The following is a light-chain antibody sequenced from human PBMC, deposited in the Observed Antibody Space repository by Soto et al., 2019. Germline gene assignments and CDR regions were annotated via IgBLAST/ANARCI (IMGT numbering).Light chain of an antibody. J-gene: IGKJ4*01. CDR1: HSGCFASHIRTY. CDR3: QPYKNGTRT. Sequence: DIVMTQSRDSLAESLAGRATITCKSHHSGCFASHIRTYLPCYQQNQGQPPKLYXVWXSTQESGGPDRLIGSGSGTDFTLPISSLEAEDFAVYYCQPYKNGTRTFGGGTKVDIK. CDR2: WXS. V-gene: IGKV4-1*01.